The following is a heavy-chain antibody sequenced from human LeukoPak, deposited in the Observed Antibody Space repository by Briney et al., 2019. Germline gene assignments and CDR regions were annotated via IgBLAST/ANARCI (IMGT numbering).Heavy chain of an antibody. CDR2: IYYTGST. CDR1: GGSISSYY. J-gene: IGHJ4*02. CDR3: ARDRFLDY. D-gene: IGHD3-3*01. Sequence: SETLSLTCAVSGGSISSYYWSWIRQPPGKGLEWIGYIYYTGSTNYNPSLKSRVTISVDTSKNQFSLKLSSVAAADTAVYYCARDRFLDYWGQGTLVTVSS. V-gene: IGHV4-59*01.